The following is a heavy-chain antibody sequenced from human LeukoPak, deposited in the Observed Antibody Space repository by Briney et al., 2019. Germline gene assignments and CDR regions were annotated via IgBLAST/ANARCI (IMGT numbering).Heavy chain of an antibody. D-gene: IGHD3-9*01. CDR2: IYYSGST. V-gene: IGHV4-39*01. J-gene: IGHJ3*02. CDR3: ARQGANYDILTGYSARDAFDI. CDR1: GGSISSSSYY. Sequence: AETLSLTCTVSGGSISSSSYYWGWIRQPPGKGLEWIGRIYYSGSTYYHPSLKSRVTISVDTSKNQFSLKLSSVTAADTAVYYCARQGANYDILTGYSARDAFDIWGQGTMVTVSS.